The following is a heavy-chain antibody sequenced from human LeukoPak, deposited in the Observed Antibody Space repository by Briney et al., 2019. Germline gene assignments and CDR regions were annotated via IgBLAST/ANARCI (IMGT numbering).Heavy chain of an antibody. Sequence: GGSLRLSCPASGFTFSSYAMHWVRQAPGKGLEWVAVISYDGSNKYYADSVKGRFTISRDNSKNTLYLQMNSLRAEDTALYYCARDQRGYGLYDYYYMDVWGKGTTVTISS. CDR2: ISYDGSNK. V-gene: IGHV3-30*04. CDR1: GFTFSSYA. CDR3: ARDQRGYGLYDYYYMDV. J-gene: IGHJ6*03. D-gene: IGHD5-12*01.